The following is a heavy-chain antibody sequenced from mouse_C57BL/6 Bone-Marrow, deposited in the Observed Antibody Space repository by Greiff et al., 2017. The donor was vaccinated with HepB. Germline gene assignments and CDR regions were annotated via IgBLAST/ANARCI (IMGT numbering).Heavy chain of an antibody. CDR3: ARVTTVVGYYFDY. D-gene: IGHD1-1*01. V-gene: IGHV5-4*03. Sequence: EVMLVESGGGLVKPGGSLKLSCAASGFTFSSYAMSWVRQTPEKRLEWVATISDGGSYTYYPDNVKGRFTISRDNAKNNLYLQMSHLKSEDTAMYYCARVTTVVGYYFDYWGQGTTLTVSS. CDR1: GFTFSSYA. J-gene: IGHJ2*01. CDR2: ISDGGSYT.